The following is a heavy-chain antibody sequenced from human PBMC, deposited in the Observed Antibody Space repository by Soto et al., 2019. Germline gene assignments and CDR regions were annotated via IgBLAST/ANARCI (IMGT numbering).Heavy chain of an antibody. V-gene: IGHV4-30-2*01. Sequence: SETLSLTCAVSGGSISSGGYSWSWIRQPPGKGLEWIGYIYHSGSTYYNPSLKSRVTISVDRSKNQFSLKLSSVTAADTAVYYCAGSITMVRGVIITGDGFDPWGQGTLVTVSS. CDR3: AGSITMVRGVIITGDGFDP. D-gene: IGHD3-10*01. CDR1: GGSISSGGYS. CDR2: IYHSGST. J-gene: IGHJ5*02.